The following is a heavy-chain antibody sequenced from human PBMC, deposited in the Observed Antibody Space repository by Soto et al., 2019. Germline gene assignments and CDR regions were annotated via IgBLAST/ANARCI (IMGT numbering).Heavy chain of an antibody. V-gene: IGHV4-38-2*02. Sequence: PXETLSLTCAVSGYSISSGYYWGWIRQPPGKGLEWIGSSYYSGSTYYNPSLKSRVTISVDTSKNQFSLKLSSVTAADTAVYYCARDPRGYSYGYFDYWGQGTLVTSPQ. J-gene: IGHJ4*02. CDR1: GYSISSGYY. D-gene: IGHD5-18*01. CDR2: SYYSGST. CDR3: ARDPRGYSYGYFDY.